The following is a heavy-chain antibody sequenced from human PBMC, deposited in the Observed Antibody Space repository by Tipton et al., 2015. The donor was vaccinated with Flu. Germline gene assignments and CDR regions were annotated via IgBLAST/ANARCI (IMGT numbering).Heavy chain of an antibody. Sequence: GSLRLSCATSGFTFSSYWMHWVRQAPGKGLEWVANIKEDGSEKYYVDSVKGRFTISRDNAKNSLYLQMSSVRAEDTAVYYCARSFFDYWGQGTLVAVSS. V-gene: IGHV3-7*03. CDR3: ARSFFDY. CDR2: IKEDGSEK. CDR1: GFTFSSYW. D-gene: IGHD2-15*01. J-gene: IGHJ4*02.